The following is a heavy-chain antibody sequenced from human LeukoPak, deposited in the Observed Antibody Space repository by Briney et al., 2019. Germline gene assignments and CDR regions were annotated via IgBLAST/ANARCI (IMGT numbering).Heavy chain of an antibody. CDR3: ARMYYYDSSGYDV. Sequence: GGSLRLSCAASGFTFSSYGMSWVRQAPGKGLEWVANIKQDGSEKYYVDSVKGRFTISRDNAKNSLYLQMNSLRAEDTAVYYCARMYYYDSSGYDVWGQGTMVTVSS. D-gene: IGHD3-22*01. J-gene: IGHJ3*01. CDR1: GFTFSSYG. CDR2: IKQDGSEK. V-gene: IGHV3-7*01.